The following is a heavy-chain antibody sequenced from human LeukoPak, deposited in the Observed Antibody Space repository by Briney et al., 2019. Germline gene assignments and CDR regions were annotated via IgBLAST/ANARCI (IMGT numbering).Heavy chain of an antibody. D-gene: IGHD2-2*03. V-gene: IGHV3-30*02. CDR1: GFTFSSYG. Sequence: GGSLRLSCAASGFTFSSYGMHWVRQAPGKGLEWVAFIRYDGSNKYYADSVKGRFTISRDNSKNTLYLQMNSLRAEDTAVYYCATHPLDIVVVPAAPEGFDPWGQGTLVTVSS. CDR2: IRYDGSNK. J-gene: IGHJ5*02. CDR3: ATHPLDIVVVPAAPEGFDP.